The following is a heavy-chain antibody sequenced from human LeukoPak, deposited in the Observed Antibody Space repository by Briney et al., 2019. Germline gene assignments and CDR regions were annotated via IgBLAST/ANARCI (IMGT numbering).Heavy chain of an antibody. V-gene: IGHV3-30-3*01. J-gene: IGHJ4*02. Sequence: GGSLRLSCAASGFTFSSYAMHWVRQAPGKGLEWVAVISYDGSNKYYADSVKGRFTISRDNSKNTLYLQMNSLRAEDTAVYYCAREVAEGLFDYWGQGTLVTVSS. CDR2: ISYDGSNK. CDR3: AREVAEGLFDY. CDR1: GFTFSSYA. D-gene: IGHD5-12*01.